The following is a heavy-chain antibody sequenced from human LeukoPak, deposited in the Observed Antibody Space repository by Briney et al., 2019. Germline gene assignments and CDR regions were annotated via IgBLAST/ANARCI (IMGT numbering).Heavy chain of an antibody. CDR1: GGSIGSSSYY. D-gene: IGHD3-3*01. CDR3: AAENGNFWIGYHYFED. J-gene: IGHJ4*02. V-gene: IGHV4-39*01. Sequence: SETLSLTCTVSGGSIGSSSYYWGWIRQAPGKGLEWIGTIYFDGNTFYNPSLKRRVPLSVDMSKSQFSLRLASVTAGDTAIYYCAAENGNFWIGYHYFEDWGQGSLVSVSS. CDR2: IYFDGNT.